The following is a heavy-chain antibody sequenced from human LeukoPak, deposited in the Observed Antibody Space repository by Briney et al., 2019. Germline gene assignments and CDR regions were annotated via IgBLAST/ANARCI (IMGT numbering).Heavy chain of an antibody. D-gene: IGHD5-18*01. Sequence: SETLSLTCTVSGGSISSSSYYWGWIRQPPGKGLEWIGSIYYGGSTYYNPSLKSRVTISVDTSKNQFSLKLSSVTAADTAVYYCAREGGYSSLSGYDYWGQGTLVTVSS. V-gene: IGHV4-39*07. CDR1: GGSISSSSYY. CDR2: IYYGGST. J-gene: IGHJ4*02. CDR3: AREGGYSSLSGYDY.